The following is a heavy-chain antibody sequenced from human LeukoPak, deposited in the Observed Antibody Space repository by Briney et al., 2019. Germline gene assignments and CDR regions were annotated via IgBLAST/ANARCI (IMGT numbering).Heavy chain of an antibody. Sequence: GGSLRLSCAASGFIFNSYIMNWVRQALGKGLEWVSSISSSSTYKHYADSVKGRFTISRDNAKNSLYLHMNSLRAEDTAVYYCARRWEFSSTWYHDYWGQGTLVTVSS. CDR3: ARRWEFSSTWYHDY. J-gene: IGHJ4*02. CDR2: ISSSSTYK. D-gene: IGHD1-26*01. V-gene: IGHV3-21*01. CDR1: GFIFNSYI.